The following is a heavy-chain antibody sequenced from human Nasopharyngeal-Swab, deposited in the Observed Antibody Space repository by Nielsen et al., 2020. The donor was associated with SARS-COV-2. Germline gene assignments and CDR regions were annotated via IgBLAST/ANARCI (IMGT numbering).Heavy chain of an antibody. Sequence: SETLSLTCTVSGGSISSSTYYWAWIRQPPGKGLEWIGSIYYGGSTYYNPSLKSRVTISVDTSKNQFSLKLSSVTAADTAVYYCATLSSSWYESYFDYWGQGTLVTVSS. J-gene: IGHJ4*02. V-gene: IGHV4-39*01. CDR1: GGSISSSTYY. CDR2: IYYGGST. D-gene: IGHD6-13*01. CDR3: ATLSSSWYESYFDY.